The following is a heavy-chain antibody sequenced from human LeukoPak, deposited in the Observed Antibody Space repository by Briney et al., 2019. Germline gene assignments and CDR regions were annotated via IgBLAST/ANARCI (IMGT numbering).Heavy chain of an antibody. CDR1: GFTLSSYW. CDR3: ARDWVAGVPFDAFDI. CDR2: IKEDGSET. J-gene: IGHJ3*02. V-gene: IGHV3-7*03. D-gene: IGHD3-10*01. Sequence: GGSLRLSCAASGFTLSSYWMSWVRQAPGKGLECVSNIKEDGSETYYVDSVKGRFTISRDNAQNSVYLHMNSLTAEDTALYYCARDWVAGVPFDAFDIWGQGTMVSVSS.